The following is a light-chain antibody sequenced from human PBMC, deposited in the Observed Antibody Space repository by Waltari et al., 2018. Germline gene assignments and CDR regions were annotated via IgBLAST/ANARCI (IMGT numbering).Light chain of an antibody. CDR3: QQYYSSPWT. CDR2: DAS. CDR1: EFVGNDY. J-gene: IGKJ1*01. Sequence: EIVLTQSPGTLSWSPGARATLPCRASEFVGNDYLAWYQQKPGQAPRLLIYDASRRATGTPDRFSGSGSGTDFSLTISRLEPEDFAVYYCQQYYSSPWTFGQGTKVDI. V-gene: IGKV3-20*01.